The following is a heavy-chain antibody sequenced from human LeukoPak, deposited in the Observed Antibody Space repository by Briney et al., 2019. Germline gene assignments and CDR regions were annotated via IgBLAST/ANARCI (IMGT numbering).Heavy chain of an antibody. J-gene: IGHJ5*02. Sequence: KTGESLRISCKGSAYSFTNYWISWVRQMPGKGLEWMGRIDHGDSQTNYSPSFQGHVTISADKSISTAYLQWSSLKASDTAMYYCARHSSVLNSFDPWGQGTLVTVSS. D-gene: IGHD3-22*01. CDR3: ARHSSVLNSFDP. CDR1: AYSFTNYW. V-gene: IGHV5-10-1*01. CDR2: IDHGDSQT.